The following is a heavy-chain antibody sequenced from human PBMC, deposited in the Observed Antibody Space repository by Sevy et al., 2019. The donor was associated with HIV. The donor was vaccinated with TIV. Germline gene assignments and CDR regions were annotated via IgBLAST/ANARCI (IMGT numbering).Heavy chain of an antibody. CDR3: ARESITIFGVVNYYYGMDV. D-gene: IGHD3-3*01. V-gene: IGHV1-18*01. CDR1: GYTFTSYG. Sequence: ASVKVSCKASGYTFTSYGISWVRQAPGQGLEWMGWISAYNGNTNYAQKLQGRVTMTTDTSTSTAYMGLRSLRSDDTAVYYCARESITIFGVVNYYYGMDVWGQGTTVTVSS. CDR2: ISAYNGNT. J-gene: IGHJ6*02.